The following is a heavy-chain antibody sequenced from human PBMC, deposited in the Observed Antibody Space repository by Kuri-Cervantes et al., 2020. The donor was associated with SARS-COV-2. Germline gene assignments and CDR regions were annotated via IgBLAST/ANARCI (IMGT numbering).Heavy chain of an antibody. V-gene: IGHV3-21*04. CDR2: ISRGTSYI. CDR1: GFSFGSYV. D-gene: IGHD2-15*01. Sequence: LSLTCAASGFSFGSYVMSWVRQAPGKGLEWVSSISRGTSYIYYADSVKGRFTISRDNAENSLYLQMNSLRVEDTAVYYCAREACSGGSCHLDYWGQGTLVTVSS. CDR3: AREACSGGSCHLDY. J-gene: IGHJ4*02.